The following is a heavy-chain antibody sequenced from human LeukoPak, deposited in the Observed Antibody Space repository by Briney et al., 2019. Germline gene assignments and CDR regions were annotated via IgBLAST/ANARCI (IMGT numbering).Heavy chain of an antibody. D-gene: IGHD3-22*01. CDR2: VTSRSAT. CDR3: AKDLREYYYDSSGYYYGY. V-gene: IGHV3-23*01. Sequence: GGSLRLSCVASGFIFSSHGMSWVRQAPGKGLEWVSTVTSRSATHYTDSVKGRFTISRDNSKNTLYLQMNSLRAEDTAVYYCAKDLREYYYDSSGYYYGYWGQGTLVTVSS. J-gene: IGHJ4*02. CDR1: GFIFSSHG.